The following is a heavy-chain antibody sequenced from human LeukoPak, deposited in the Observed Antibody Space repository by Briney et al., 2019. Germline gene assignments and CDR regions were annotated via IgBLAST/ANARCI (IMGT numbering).Heavy chain of an antibody. D-gene: IGHD3-22*01. J-gene: IGHJ6*03. V-gene: IGHV4-4*07. CDR1: GGGIISYY. CDR3: ARLKFYDSTGYSPGYYMDV. Sequence: SETLSLTCSVSGGGIISYYWSWIRQPAGKGPEWIGRIYPTGNTDYNPSLKTRVTMSTDLSKKQFSLRLRSVTAADTAVYYCARLKFYDSTGYSPGYYMDVWGKGTAVTVSS. CDR2: IYPTGNT.